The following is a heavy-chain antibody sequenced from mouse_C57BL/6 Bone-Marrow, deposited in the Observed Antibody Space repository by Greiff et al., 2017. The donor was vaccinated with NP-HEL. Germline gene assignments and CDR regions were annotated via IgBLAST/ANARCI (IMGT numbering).Heavy chain of an antibody. J-gene: IGHJ3*01. CDR3: AREGTGTRFAY. CDR1: GFTFSDYG. Sequence: EVQVVESGGGLVKPGGSLKLSCAASGFTFSDYGMHWVRQAPEKGLEWVAYISSGSSTIYYADTVKGRFTISRDNAQNTLILQMTSLRSEDTAMYYCAREGTGTRFAYWGQGTLVTVSA. V-gene: IGHV5-17*01. D-gene: IGHD4-1*01. CDR2: ISSGSSTI.